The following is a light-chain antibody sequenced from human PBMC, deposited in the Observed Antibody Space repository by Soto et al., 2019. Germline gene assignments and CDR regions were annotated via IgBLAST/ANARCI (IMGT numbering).Light chain of an antibody. Sequence: DIQMTQSPSSLSASVGDRVTITCQASQDITLYLNWYQHKAGKAPNLLIHDVSTLENGGPARFSRRGSATISTLTISNLQPEDVATYYCQQYGSRPNTFGQGTMVEIK. CDR3: QQYGSRPNT. J-gene: IGKJ2*01. CDR2: DVS. V-gene: IGKV1-33*01. CDR1: QDITLY.